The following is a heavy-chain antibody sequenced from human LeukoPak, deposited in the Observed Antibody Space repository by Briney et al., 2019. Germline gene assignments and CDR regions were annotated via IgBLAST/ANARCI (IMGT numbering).Heavy chain of an antibody. Sequence: ASVKVSCKASGYTITDYNINWVRQAPGQGLEWVGWINPDSGGTDYAQKFQGRVTMTRDTSISTAYMELSGLRSDDTAVYYCARGGEIAARPFDYWGQGTLVTVSS. D-gene: IGHD6-6*01. V-gene: IGHV1-2*02. J-gene: IGHJ4*02. CDR1: GYTITDYN. CDR2: INPDSGGT. CDR3: ARGGEIAARPFDY.